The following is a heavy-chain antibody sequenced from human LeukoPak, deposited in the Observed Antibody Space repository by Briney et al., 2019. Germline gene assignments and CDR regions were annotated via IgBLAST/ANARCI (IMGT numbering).Heavy chain of an antibody. CDR1: GGSISSGGYY. CDR3: AREGVVAFDI. D-gene: IGHD2-15*01. Sequence: SQTLSLTCTVSGGSISSGGYYGSWIRQHPGKGLEWIGYIYYSGSTYYNPSLKSRVTISVDTSKNQFSLKLSSVTAADTAVYYCAREGVVAFDIWGQGTMVTVYS. J-gene: IGHJ3*02. CDR2: IYYSGST. V-gene: IGHV4-31*03.